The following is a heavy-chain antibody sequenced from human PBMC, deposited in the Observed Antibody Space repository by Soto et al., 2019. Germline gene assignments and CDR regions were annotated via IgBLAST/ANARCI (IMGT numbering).Heavy chain of an antibody. J-gene: IGHJ6*02. CDR2: IYYSGST. D-gene: IGHD5-12*01. CDR1: GGSISSYY. CDR3: ASLGATIGHYYGMDV. V-gene: IGHV4-59*01. Sequence: PSETLSLTCTVSGGSISSYYWSWIRQPPGKGLEWIGYIYYSGSTNYNPSLKSRVTISVDTSKNQFSLKLSSVTAADTAVYYCASLGATIGHYYGMDVWGQGTTVTVSS.